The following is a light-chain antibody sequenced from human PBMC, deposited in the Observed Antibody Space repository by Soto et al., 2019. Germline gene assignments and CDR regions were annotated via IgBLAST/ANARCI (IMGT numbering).Light chain of an antibody. CDR2: DVS. Sequence: QSALTQPASVSGSPGQSITISCTGTSSDVGGYNYVSWYQQHPGKAPKLMIYDVSNRPSGVSNRFSGSKSRNTASLTISGLQAEDEADYYCSSYTSSSTLLIFGGGTKVTVL. J-gene: IGLJ2*01. V-gene: IGLV2-14*01. CDR3: SSYTSSSTLLI. CDR1: SSDVGGYNY.